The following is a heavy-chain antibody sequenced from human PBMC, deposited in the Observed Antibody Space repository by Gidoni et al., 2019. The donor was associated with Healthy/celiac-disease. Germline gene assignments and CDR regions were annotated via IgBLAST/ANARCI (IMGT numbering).Heavy chain of an antibody. V-gene: IGHV3-64*01. CDR2: ISSNGGST. CDR3: ARGRSGSSWYHNWFDP. D-gene: IGHD6-13*01. CDR1: GFTFRSNA. J-gene: IGHJ5*02. Sequence: EVQLVESGGGLVRPGGSLDLSCEPSGFTFRSNAMHWVRQAPGKGLEYVSAISSNGGSTYYANSVKGRFTISRDNSKNTLYLQMGSLRAEDMAVYYCARGRSGSSWYHNWFDPWGQGTLVTVSS.